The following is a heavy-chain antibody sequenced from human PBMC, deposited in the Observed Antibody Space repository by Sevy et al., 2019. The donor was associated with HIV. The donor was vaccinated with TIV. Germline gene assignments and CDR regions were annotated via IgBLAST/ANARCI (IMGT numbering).Heavy chain of an antibody. CDR3: AGFRPVIRYFDY. V-gene: IGHV3-53*01. J-gene: IGHJ4*02. D-gene: IGHD2-21*01. CDR2: IYSGGST. CDR1: GFTVSSNY. Sequence: GGSLRLSCAASGFTVSSNYMSWVRQAPGKGLEWVSVIYSGGSTYYADSVKGRFTISRDNSKNTLYLQMNSLRAEDTAVYYCAGFRPVIRYFDYWGQGTLVTVSS.